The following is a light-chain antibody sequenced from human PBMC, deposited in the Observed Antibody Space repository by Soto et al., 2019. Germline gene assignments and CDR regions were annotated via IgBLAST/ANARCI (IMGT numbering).Light chain of an antibody. CDR2: DVT. V-gene: IGLV2-8*01. CDR1: SSDVGGYNY. CDR3: SSYAGTHVV. Sequence: QAVVTQPPSASGSPGQSVTISCTGTSSDVGGYNYVSWYQQHPGKAPKLMIYDVTQRPSGVPDRFSGSKSGNTASLTVSGLQAEDEADYYCSSYAGTHVVFGTGTKLTVL. J-gene: IGLJ1*01.